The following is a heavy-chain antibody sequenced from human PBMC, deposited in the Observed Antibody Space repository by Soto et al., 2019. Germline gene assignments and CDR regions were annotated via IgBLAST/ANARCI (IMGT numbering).Heavy chain of an antibody. CDR3: ASGVSSSWYSKIKNWFDX. Sequence: GASVKVSGNASGYTFTSYEINWVRQATGQGLEWMGLMNPNSGNTGYAQKFQGRVTMTRNTYISTAYMELSSLRSEDTAVYYCASGVSSSWYSKIKNWFDXWGQGTLVPVSX. V-gene: IGHV1-8*01. CDR1: GYTFTSYE. CDR2: MNPNSGNT. J-gene: IGHJ5*02. D-gene: IGHD6-13*01.